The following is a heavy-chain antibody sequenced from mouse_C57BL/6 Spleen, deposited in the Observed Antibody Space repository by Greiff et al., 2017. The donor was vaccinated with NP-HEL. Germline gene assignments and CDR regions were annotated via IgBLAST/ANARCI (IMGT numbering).Heavy chain of an antibody. J-gene: IGHJ3*01. V-gene: IGHV1-54*01. CDR1: GYAFTNYL. CDR3: ARPYSNYVSGFAY. Sequence: VQLQQSGAELVRPGTSVKVSCKASGYAFTNYLIEWVKQRPGQGLEWIGVINPGSGGTNYNEKFKGKATLTADKSSSTAYMQLSSLTSEDSAVYFCARPYSNYVSGFAYWGQGTLVTVSA. CDR2: INPGSGGT. D-gene: IGHD2-5*01.